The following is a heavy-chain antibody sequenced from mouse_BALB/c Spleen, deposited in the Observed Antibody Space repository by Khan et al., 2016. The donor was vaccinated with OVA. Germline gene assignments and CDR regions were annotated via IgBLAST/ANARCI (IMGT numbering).Heavy chain of an antibody. CDR1: GYTFSSYY. J-gene: IGHJ3*01. Sequence: QAQLKQSGAELVKTGASVKLSCKASGYTFSSYYLYWVKQRPGQGLEWIGEINPSNGGSNFNEKFKSKATLTVDKSSYTAYMQLSSLTSEDSAVYYCTRSGYGSFAYWGQGTLVTVSA. D-gene: IGHD2-2*01. CDR3: TRSGYGSFAY. CDR2: INPSNGGS. V-gene: IGHV1S81*02.